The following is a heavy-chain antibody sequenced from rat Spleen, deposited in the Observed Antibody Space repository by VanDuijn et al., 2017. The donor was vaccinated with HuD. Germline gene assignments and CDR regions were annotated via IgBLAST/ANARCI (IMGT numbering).Heavy chain of an antibody. Sequence: EVQLVESGGGLVQPGRSLKLSCAASGFTFSDYYMAWVRQAPKKGLEWVASISYEGSSTYYGDSVKGRFTISRDNAKSTLYLQMNSLRSEDTATYYCGRGGGSYYDGSYYYGNWFAYWGQGTLVTVSS. CDR1: GFTFSDYY. CDR3: GRGGGSYYDGSYYYGNWFAY. V-gene: IGHV5-22*01. D-gene: IGHD1-12*02. J-gene: IGHJ3*01. CDR2: ISYEGSST.